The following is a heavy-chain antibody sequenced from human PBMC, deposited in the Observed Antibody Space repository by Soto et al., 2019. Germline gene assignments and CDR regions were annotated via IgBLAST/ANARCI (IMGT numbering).Heavy chain of an antibody. CDR1: GYTFTGYY. CDR3: ARSLSTIAGRPDH. Sequence: ASVKVSCKASGYTFTGYYMHWVRQAPGQGLEWMAWINPSSGGTNYAQKFQGRVTMTRDTSISTAYMELSRLRSDDTAVYYCARSLSTIAGRPDHWGQGTLVTVSS. V-gene: IGHV1-2*02. CDR2: INPSSGGT. D-gene: IGHD6-6*01. J-gene: IGHJ4*02.